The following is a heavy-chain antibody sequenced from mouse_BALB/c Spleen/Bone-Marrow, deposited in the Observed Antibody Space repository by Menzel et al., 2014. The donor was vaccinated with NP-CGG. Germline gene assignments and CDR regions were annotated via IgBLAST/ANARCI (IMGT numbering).Heavy chain of an antibody. V-gene: IGHV14-3*02. CDR1: GFNIKDTY. Sequence: EVQLQQSGAELVKPGASVKLSCTASGFNIKDTYMHWVKQRPEQGLEWIGRIDPANGNTKYDPKFQGKATITADTSSNTAYLQLSSLTPEDTAVYYCAMYYYGSSLFAYWGQGTLGTVSA. CDR2: IDPANGNT. J-gene: IGHJ3*01. D-gene: IGHD1-1*01. CDR3: AMYYYGSSLFAY.